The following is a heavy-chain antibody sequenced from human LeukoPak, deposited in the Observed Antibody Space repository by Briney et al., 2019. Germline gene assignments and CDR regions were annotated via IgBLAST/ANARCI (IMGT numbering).Heavy chain of an antibody. Sequence: GGSLRLSCAGSGFAFSEYWMHWARQTPEKGLEWVSYIPNTSSYTTYADSVKGRFTISRDNAKDSLYLQMNSLRAEDTAVYYCGRAANTAAGTPTLAIDYWGQGTLVTVSS. CDR2: IPNTSSYT. V-gene: IGHV3-11*05. D-gene: IGHD6-13*01. CDR3: GRAANTAAGTPTLAIDY. CDR1: GFAFSEYW. J-gene: IGHJ4*02.